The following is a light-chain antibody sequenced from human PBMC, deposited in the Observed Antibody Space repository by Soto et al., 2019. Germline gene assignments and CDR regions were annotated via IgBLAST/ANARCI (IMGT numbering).Light chain of an antibody. CDR3: SSYRAYRTLEV. V-gene: IGLV2-14*03. CDR2: DVT. J-gene: IGLJ1*01. CDR1: NTDIGGYNY. Sequence: QSVLTQPDSVSASLGESITISCTGTNTDIGGYNYVSWYQQHPGKAPKLVIYDVTSRPSGIPNRFSGSKSGFTASLTISGLQDEDDAHYFGSSYRAYRTLEVFGTGTKLTVL.